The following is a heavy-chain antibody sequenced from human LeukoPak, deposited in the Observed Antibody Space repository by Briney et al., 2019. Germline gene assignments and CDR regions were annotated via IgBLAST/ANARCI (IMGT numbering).Heavy chain of an antibody. Sequence: GGSLRLSCAASGFTFSSYAMNWVRQAPGKGLEWVSAITGSGGRTYYADSVKGRFTISRDNSKNTLYLQMNSLRAEDTAVYYCARGIAAAGTGWFDPWGQGTLVTVSS. CDR3: ARGIAAAGTGWFDP. CDR2: ITGSGGRT. V-gene: IGHV3-23*01. CDR1: GFTFSSYA. D-gene: IGHD6-13*01. J-gene: IGHJ5*02.